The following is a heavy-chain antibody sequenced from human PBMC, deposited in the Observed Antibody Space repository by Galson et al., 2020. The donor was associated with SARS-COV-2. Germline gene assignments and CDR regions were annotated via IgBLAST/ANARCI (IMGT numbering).Heavy chain of an antibody. Sequence: ASEKVSCKDSGYTFTSYDINWVRQATGQGLEWMGWMNPNSGNTGYAQKFQGRVTMNRNTSISTAYMELSSLRSEDTAVYYCARGLEWLVHSWFDPWGQGTLVTVSS. CDR1: GYTFTSYD. V-gene: IGHV1-8*01. D-gene: IGHD6-19*01. CDR2: MNPNSGNT. CDR3: ARGLEWLVHSWFDP. J-gene: IGHJ5*02.